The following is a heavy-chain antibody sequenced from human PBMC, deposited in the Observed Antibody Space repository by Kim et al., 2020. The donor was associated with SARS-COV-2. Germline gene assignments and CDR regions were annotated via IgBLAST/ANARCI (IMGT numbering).Heavy chain of an antibody. Sequence: SETLSLTCTVSGGSISSSSYYWGWIRQPPGKGLEWIGSIYYSGSTYYNPSLKSRVTISVDTSKNQFSLKLSSVTAADTAVYYCARDSPLLWFGESSRVGAFDIWGQGTMVTVSS. J-gene: IGHJ3*02. CDR3: ARDSPLLWFGESSRVGAFDI. CDR1: GGSISSSSYY. V-gene: IGHV4-39*07. D-gene: IGHD3-10*01. CDR2: IYYSGST.